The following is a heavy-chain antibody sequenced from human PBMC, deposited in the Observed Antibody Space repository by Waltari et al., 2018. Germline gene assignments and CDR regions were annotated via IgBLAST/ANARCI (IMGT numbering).Heavy chain of an antibody. CDR3: ARALRYSPNPRGLGY. J-gene: IGHJ4*02. D-gene: IGHD6-13*01. Sequence: QVQLVQSGAEVKKPGASVKVSCKASGSTFTSYDINWGRQATGPGLEWMGWSNPNIGKTAYAQKFQGRVTMTRNTSKSTAYRGLSSLRSEYTAGYYCARALRYSPNPRGLGYWGQGTLVTVSS. CDR1: GSTFTSYD. CDR2: SNPNIGKT. V-gene: IGHV1-8*01.